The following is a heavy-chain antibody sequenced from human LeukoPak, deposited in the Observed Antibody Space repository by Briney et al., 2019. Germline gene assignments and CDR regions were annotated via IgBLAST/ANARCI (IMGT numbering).Heavy chain of an antibody. V-gene: IGHV3-7*01. D-gene: IGHD5-12*01. CDR2: IKQDGSEK. Sequence: GGSLRLSCAASGFTFSSYWMSWVRQAPGKGREWVANIKQDGSEKYYVDSVKGRFTISRDNAKNSLYLQMNSLRAEDTAVYYCARRRREATTYNWFDPWGQGTLVTVSS. CDR1: GFTFSSYW. J-gene: IGHJ5*02. CDR3: ARRRREATTYNWFDP.